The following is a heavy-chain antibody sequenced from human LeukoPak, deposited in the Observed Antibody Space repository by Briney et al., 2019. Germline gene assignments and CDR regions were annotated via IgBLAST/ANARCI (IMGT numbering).Heavy chain of an antibody. CDR3: AKGKDVAVAGTFDY. Sequence: GRSLRLSCAASGFTFDDYAMHWVRQAPGKGLEWVSGISWNSGDIGYADSVKGRFTIYRDNAKNSLYLQMNSLRVEDMALYYCAKGKDVAVAGTFDYWGQGTLVTVSS. D-gene: IGHD6-19*01. V-gene: IGHV3-9*03. CDR1: GFTFDDYA. J-gene: IGHJ4*02. CDR2: ISWNSGDI.